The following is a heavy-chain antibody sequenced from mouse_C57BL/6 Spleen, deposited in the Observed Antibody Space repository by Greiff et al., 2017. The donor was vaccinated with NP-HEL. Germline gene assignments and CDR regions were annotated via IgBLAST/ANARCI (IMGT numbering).Heavy chain of an antibody. CDR2: ISDGGSYT. CDR3: ARDSSGFAY. Sequence: EVHLVESGGGLVKPGGSLKLSCAASGFTFSSYAMSWVRQTPEKRLEWVATISDGGSYTYYPDNVKGRFTISRDNAKNNLYLQMSHLKSEDTAMYYCARDSSGFAYWGQGTLVTVSA. V-gene: IGHV5-4*01. D-gene: IGHD3-2*02. J-gene: IGHJ3*01. CDR1: GFTFSSYA.